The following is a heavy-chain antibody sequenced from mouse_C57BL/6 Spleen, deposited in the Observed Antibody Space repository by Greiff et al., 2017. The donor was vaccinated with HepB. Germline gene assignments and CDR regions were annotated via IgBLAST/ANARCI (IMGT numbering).Heavy chain of an antibody. CDR3: ARTAYYSNGYYAMDY. D-gene: IGHD2-5*01. V-gene: IGHV1-81*01. CDR1: GFTFTSYG. J-gene: IGHJ4*01. Sequence: VNLVESGAELARPGASVKLSCKASGFTFTSYGISWVKQRTGQGLEWIGEIYPRSGNTYYNEKFKGKATLTADKSSSTAYMELRSLTSEDSAVYFCARTAYYSNGYYAMDYWGQGTSVTVSS. CDR2: IYPRSGNT.